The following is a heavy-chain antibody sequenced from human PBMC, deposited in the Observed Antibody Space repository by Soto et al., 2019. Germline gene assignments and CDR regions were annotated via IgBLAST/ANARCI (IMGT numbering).Heavy chain of an antibody. CDR1: GGSFSGYY. D-gene: IGHD6-25*01. Sequence: SETLSLTCAVYGGSFSGYYWSWVRQPPGKGLEWVGEINHSGSTNYNPSLKRRVTISVDTSKNQFSLKQSSGTAAETAVDYWGPTSGVGVAAAATRWFDPWGQGTLVTVSS. CDR2: INHSGST. CDR3: GPTSGVGVAAAATRWFDP. V-gene: IGHV4-34*01. J-gene: IGHJ5*02.